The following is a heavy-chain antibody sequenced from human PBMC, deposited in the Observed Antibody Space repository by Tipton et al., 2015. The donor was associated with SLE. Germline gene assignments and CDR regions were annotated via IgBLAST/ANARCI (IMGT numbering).Heavy chain of an antibody. D-gene: IGHD3-10*01. CDR3: AKVGYAYGLGEFDY. CDR2: IHYSGTT. Sequence: TLSLTCTVSGVSLSSHYWSWIRQSPGKGLEWIGYIHYSGTTNYNPSLRGRVTVSVDTSKNQFSLHLSSVTAADTAVYFCAKVGYAYGLGEFDYWGQGTLVTVSS. CDR1: GVSLSSHY. J-gene: IGHJ4*02. V-gene: IGHV4-59*11.